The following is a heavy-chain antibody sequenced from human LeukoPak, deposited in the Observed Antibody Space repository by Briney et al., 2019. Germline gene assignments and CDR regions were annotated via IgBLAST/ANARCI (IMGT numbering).Heavy chain of an antibody. J-gene: IGHJ5*02. D-gene: IGHD2-2*01. V-gene: IGHV1-46*01. CDR1: GYTFTSYY. CDR2: INPSGGST. CDR3: ARDGCSSTSCRKFDP. Sequence: ASVKVSCKASGYTFTSYYMHWVRQAPGQGLEWMGIINPSGGSTSYAQKFQGRVTMTRDTSTSTAYMELSSLRSEDTAVYYCARDGCSSTSCRKFDPWGQGTLVTVSS.